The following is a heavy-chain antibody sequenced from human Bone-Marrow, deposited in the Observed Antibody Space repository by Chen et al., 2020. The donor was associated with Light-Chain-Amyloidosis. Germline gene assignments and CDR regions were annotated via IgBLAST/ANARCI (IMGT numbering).Heavy chain of an antibody. V-gene: IGHV5-51*01. CDR2: IYPADSDA. D-gene: IGHD5-12*01. Sequence: EVQLEQSGPEVKKPGESLKISCKGSGYTFPNYWIGWVRQMHGKGLEWLGVIYPADSDARYSPSFEGQVTISADKSITTAYLQWRSLKASDTAMYYCARRRDGYNFDYWGQGTLVTVSS. CDR3: ARRRDGYNFDY. J-gene: IGHJ4*02. CDR1: GYTFPNYW.